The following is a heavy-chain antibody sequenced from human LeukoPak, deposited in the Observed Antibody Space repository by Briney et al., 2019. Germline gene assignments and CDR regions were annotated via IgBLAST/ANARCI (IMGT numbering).Heavy chain of an antibody. J-gene: IGHJ4*02. V-gene: IGHV5-51*01. CDR2: IYPGDSDT. D-gene: IGHD4-17*01. CDR1: GYSFTSCW. Sequence: GESLKISCKGSGYSFTSCWIGWVRQMPGKGLEWMGVIYPGDSDTRYSPSFQGQATISADKSISTAYLQWSSLKASDTAMYYCAARARDYGDFDFDYWGQGTLVTVSS. CDR3: AARARDYGDFDFDY.